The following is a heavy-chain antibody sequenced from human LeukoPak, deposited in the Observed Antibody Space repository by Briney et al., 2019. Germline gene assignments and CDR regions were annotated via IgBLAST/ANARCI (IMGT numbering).Heavy chain of an antibody. J-gene: IGHJ4*02. CDR3: AKAVEGAFDY. CDR2: IWYDGSNK. D-gene: IGHD6-19*01. Sequence: GGSLRLSCAASGFTFSSYGMHWVRHAPGKGLEWVAVIWYDGSNKYYADSVKGRFTISRDNSKNTLYLQMNSLRAEDTVVYYCAKAVEGAFDYWGKGTLVTVSS. V-gene: IGHV3-33*06. CDR1: GFTFSSYG.